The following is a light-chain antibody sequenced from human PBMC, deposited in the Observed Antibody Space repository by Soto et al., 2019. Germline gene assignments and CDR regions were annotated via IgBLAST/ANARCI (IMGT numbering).Light chain of an antibody. CDR1: TSDVGGYNY. J-gene: IGLJ3*02. V-gene: IGLV2-14*01. Sequence: QSALTQPASVSGSPGQSITISCTGTTSDVGGYNYVSWFQHYPGKAPKLKIYEVSNRPSGVSNRFSGSKSGNTASLTISDLQAEDEADYYCTSYTSSSTWVFGGGTKVTVL. CDR2: EVS. CDR3: TSYTSSSTWV.